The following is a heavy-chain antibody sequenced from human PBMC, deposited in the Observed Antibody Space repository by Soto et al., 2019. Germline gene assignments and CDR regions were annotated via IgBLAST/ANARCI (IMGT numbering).Heavy chain of an antibody. J-gene: IGHJ4*02. Sequence: EVQLLESGGGLVQPGGSLRLSCAASGFTFSSYAMSWVRQAPGKGLEWVSAISGSGGSTYYADSVKGRFTISRDNSKNTLYLQMNSLRAEDTAVYYCAKDGKNCRGGSCYSPLAYWGQGTLVTVSS. CDR2: ISGSGGST. D-gene: IGHD2-15*01. CDR1: GFTFSSYA. CDR3: AKDGKNCRGGSCYSPLAY. V-gene: IGHV3-23*01.